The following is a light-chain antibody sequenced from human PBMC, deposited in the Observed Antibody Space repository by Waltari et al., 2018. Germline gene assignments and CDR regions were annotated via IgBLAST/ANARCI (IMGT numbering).Light chain of an antibody. V-gene: IGKV3-20*01. J-gene: IGKJ1*01. CDR1: QSVSRF. Sequence: EIVLTQSPGTLSLSPGERGPISCRASQSVSRFFAWYQQKPGQVPRLLNYGASTRATGIPDRFSGSGSGTDFSLTISRLEPEDFAVYYCQKYDRLPATFGQGTKVEIK. CDR3: QKYDRLPAT. CDR2: GAS.